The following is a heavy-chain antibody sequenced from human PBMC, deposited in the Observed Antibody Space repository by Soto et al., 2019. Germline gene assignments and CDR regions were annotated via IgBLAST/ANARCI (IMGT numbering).Heavy chain of an antibody. J-gene: IGHJ4*02. CDR2: ISSTTNSI. V-gene: IGHV3-21*06. D-gene: IGHD3-3*01. Sequence: GGSLRLSCAASGFTFTRYSMTWVRQAPGKGLEWVSSISSTTNSIYYGDTMKGRFTISRDNAKNALYLEMNSLRAEDTAVYYCAREYEDLTSNFDYWGQGTLVNVSS. CDR1: GFTFTRYS. CDR3: AREYEDLTSNFDY.